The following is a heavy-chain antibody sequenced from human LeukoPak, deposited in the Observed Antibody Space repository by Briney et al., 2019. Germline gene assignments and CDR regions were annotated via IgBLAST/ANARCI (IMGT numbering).Heavy chain of an antibody. CDR1: EFTFDDYA. J-gene: IGHJ4*02. D-gene: IGHD4-17*01. V-gene: IGHV3-9*01. Sequence: GGSLRLSCAASEFTFDDYAMHWVRQAPGKGLEWVSGISWNSGTIAYADSVKGRFTISRDNAKNSLYLQMNSLRAEDTAVYHCARDPTPVTTVTTFDYWGQGTLVTVSS. CDR2: ISWNSGTI. CDR3: ARDPTPVTTVTTFDY.